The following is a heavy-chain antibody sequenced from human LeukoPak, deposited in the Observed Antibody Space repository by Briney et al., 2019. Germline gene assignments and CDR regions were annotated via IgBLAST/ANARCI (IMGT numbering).Heavy chain of an antibody. CDR1: GFTFSNYG. V-gene: IGHV3-23*01. Sequence: GGSLRLSCAASGFTFSNYGMHWLRQAPGEGLEWVSAISSSGGSSYYADSVKGRFTISRDNSKNTLYLQMNSLRTEDTAVYYCAKGSGGSCYSPYDSWGQGTLVTVSS. J-gene: IGHJ4*02. CDR2: ISSSGGSS. CDR3: AKGSGGSCYSPYDS. D-gene: IGHD2-15*01.